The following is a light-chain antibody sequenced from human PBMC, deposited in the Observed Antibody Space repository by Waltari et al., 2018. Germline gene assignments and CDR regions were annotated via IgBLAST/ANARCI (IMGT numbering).Light chain of an antibody. CDR3: QQYGSSPLT. CDR1: QSVSSNY. CDR2: GAS. V-gene: IGKV3-20*01. J-gene: IGKJ4*01. Sequence: TPSCRASQSVSSNYLGWYQQKPGQPPRLLIYGASSRATGIPDRFSGSGSGTDFTLTISRLEPEDFAVYYCQQYGSSPLTFGGGTKVEIK.